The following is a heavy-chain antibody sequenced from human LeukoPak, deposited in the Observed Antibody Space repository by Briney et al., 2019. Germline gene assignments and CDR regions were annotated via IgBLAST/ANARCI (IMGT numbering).Heavy chain of an antibody. CDR1: GGSISSSSYY. D-gene: IGHD5-18*01. Sequence: SETLSLTCTVSGGSISSSSYYWGWIRQPPGKGLEWIGSIYYSGSTYYNPSLKSRVTISVDTSKNQFSLKLSSVTAADTAVYYCARDAQRGYDYWGQGTLVTVSS. CDR3: ARDAQRGYDY. J-gene: IGHJ4*02. CDR2: IYYSGST. V-gene: IGHV4-39*07.